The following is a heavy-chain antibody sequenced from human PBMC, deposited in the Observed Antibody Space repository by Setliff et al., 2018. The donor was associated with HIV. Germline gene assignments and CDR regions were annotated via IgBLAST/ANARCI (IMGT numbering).Heavy chain of an antibody. CDR3: ARDVRDGFEEWFSTLADCMDV. J-gene: IGHJ6*02. D-gene: IGHD3-3*01. Sequence: ASVKVSCKTSGYIFIRYYIFWVRQAPGQGLEWMGNINPHTGVTRYAEKFQGRVTMTRDTSISTIYMELSRLRSEVTAVYYCARDVRDGFEEWFSTLADCMDVWGQGTTVTVSS. CDR1: GYIFIRYY. V-gene: IGHV1-2*02. CDR2: INPHTGVT.